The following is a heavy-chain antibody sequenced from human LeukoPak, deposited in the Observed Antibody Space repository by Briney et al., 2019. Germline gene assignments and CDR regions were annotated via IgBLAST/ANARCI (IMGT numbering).Heavy chain of an antibody. CDR1: GFTVITND. CDR2: LYSDGNT. CDR3: AKVPYYDFWSGYYKQYYFDY. J-gene: IGHJ4*02. V-gene: IGHV3-53*01. D-gene: IGHD3-3*01. Sequence: PGGSLRLSCAASGFTVITNDMTWVRQAPGKGLEWVSVLYSDGNTKYADSVQGRFTISRDNSKNTLYLEMNSLRAEDTAVYYCAKVPYYDFWSGYYKQYYFDYWGQGTLVTVSS.